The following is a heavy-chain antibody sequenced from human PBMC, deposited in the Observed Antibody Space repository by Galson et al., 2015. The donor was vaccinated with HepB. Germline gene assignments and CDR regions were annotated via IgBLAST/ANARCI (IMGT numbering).Heavy chain of an antibody. CDR3: ARHDVAARTDDLCGF. CDR2: IYPDDSDI. D-gene: IGHD6-6*01. Sequence: QSGAEVKRPGESLKISCQGSGYAFTSYWIGWVRQMPGKGLEWMGIIYPDDSDIRYSPSFQGQVSMSADKSISTAYLQWSSLKASDTAIYFCARHDVAARTDDLCGFGGQGTIVTV. CDR1: GYAFTSYW. J-gene: IGHJ3*01. V-gene: IGHV5-51*01.